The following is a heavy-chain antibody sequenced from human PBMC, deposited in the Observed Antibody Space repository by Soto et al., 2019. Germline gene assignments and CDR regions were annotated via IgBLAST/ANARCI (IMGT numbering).Heavy chain of an antibody. Sequence: GGSLRLSCAASGLTLSSNAMSWVRQAPGKGLEWVSAISGSGGRTYYADSVKGRFTISRDNSKNTVYLRMNGLKADDSAVYYCAKXIIDLYGSGNPSVFYYGMDVWGRGTTVTVSS. V-gene: IGHV3-23*01. CDR3: AKXIIDLYGSGNPSVFYYGMDV. CDR1: GLTLSSNA. CDR2: ISGSGGRT. J-gene: IGHJ6*02. D-gene: IGHD3-10*01.